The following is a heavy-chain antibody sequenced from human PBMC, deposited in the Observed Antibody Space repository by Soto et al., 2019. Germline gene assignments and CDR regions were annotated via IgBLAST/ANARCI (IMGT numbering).Heavy chain of an antibody. CDR3: ATLWGSYDVYYSYGMDV. CDR2: MNPNRFNT. Sequence: GASVNVCCKTYGYNFASSDMNWMRQATGQGLQWMGWMNPNRFNTGFTQKFQVRVTMTRNTSISTAYMELSSLRSEETAVYYCATLWGSYDVYYSYGMDVWGQGTTVTVSS. V-gene: IGHV1-8*01. J-gene: IGHJ6*02. D-gene: IGHD5-12*01. CDR1: GYNFASSD.